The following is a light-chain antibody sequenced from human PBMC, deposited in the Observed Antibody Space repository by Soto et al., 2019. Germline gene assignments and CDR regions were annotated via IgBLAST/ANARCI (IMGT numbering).Light chain of an antibody. CDR2: WAS. Sequence: DIVMTQSPDSLAVSLGDRATIDCKSSKSLLYSSNNKNYLAWYQQKPGQPPKLLIYWASTRESGVPDRFSGSGSGTDFSLTISCLQADDVAVYYCQQYFSTPWTFGLGTKVEIK. CDR1: KSLLYSSNNKNY. CDR3: QQYFSTPWT. J-gene: IGKJ1*01. V-gene: IGKV4-1*01.